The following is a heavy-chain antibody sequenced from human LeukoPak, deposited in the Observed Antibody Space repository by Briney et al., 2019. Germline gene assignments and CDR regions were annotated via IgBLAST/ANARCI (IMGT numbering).Heavy chain of an antibody. CDR2: INHSGST. CDR1: GGSFSGYY. CDR3: ARGRPASRFVVVPAAKPPHFDY. V-gene: IGHV4-34*01. J-gene: IGHJ4*02. D-gene: IGHD2-2*02. Sequence: SETLSLTCAVYGGSFSGYYWSWIRQPPGKGLEWIGEINHSGSTNYNPSLKSRVTISVDTSKNQFSLKLSSVTAADTAVYYCARGRPASRFVVVPAAKPPHFDYWGQGTLVTVSS.